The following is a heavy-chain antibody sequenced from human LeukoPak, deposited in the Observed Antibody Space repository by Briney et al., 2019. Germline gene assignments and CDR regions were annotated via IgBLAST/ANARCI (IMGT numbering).Heavy chain of an antibody. V-gene: IGHV1-69*06. Sequence: GASVKVSCKASGGTFSSYAISWVRQAPGQGLEWMGEIIPIFGTTNYAQKFQDRVTITADKSTSTAYMELSSLRSEDTAVYYCARRRGFYPSYFDHWGQGILVTVSS. D-gene: IGHD3-10*01. CDR3: ARRRGFYPSYFDH. CDR1: GGTFSSYA. CDR2: IIPIFGTT. J-gene: IGHJ5*02.